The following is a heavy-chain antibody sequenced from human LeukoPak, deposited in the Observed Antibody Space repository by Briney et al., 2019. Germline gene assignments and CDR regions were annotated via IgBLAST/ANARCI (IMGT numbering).Heavy chain of an antibody. CDR3: ARGSDTAMVLFSCFDY. CDR1: GFTFSSYG. V-gene: IGHV3-23*01. J-gene: IGHJ4*02. Sequence: PGGSLRLSRAASGFTFSSYGMSWVRQAPGKGLEWVSAISGSGGSTYYADSVKGRFTISRDNARKSLYLQMNTLRAEDTAVYYCARGSDTAMVLFSCFDYWGQGTLVTVSS. CDR2: ISGSGGST. D-gene: IGHD5-18*01.